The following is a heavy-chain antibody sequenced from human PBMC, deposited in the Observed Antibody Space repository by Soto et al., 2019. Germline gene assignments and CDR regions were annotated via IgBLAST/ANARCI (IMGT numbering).Heavy chain of an antibody. D-gene: IGHD2-2*03. CDR2: IYPGDSDT. V-gene: IGHV5-51*01. CDR1: GYSVTSYW. CDR3: ARRLGYCSSTSCYANDAFDI. Sequence: GESLKISCKGSGYSVTSYWIGWVRQMPGKGLEWMGIIYPGDSDTRYSPSFQGQVTISADKSISTAYLQWSSLKASDTAMYYCARRLGYCSSTSCYANDAFDIWGQGTMLTVSS. J-gene: IGHJ3*02.